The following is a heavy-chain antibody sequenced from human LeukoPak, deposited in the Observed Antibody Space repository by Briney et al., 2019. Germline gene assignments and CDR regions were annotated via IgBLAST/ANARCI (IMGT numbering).Heavy chain of an antibody. CDR1: GGSISSSSYY. CDR3: ARSSGYSSSGGLNWFDT. Sequence: SETLSLTCTVSGGSISSSSYYWGWIRQPPGKGLEWIGSIYYSGSIYYNPSLKSRVTISVDTSKNQFSLKLSSVTAADTAVYYCARSSGYSSSGGLNWFDTWGQGTLVTVSS. J-gene: IGHJ5*02. D-gene: IGHD6-13*01. CDR2: IYYSGSI. V-gene: IGHV4-39*01.